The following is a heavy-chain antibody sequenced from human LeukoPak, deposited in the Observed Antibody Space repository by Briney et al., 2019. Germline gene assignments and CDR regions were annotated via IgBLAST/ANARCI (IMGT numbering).Heavy chain of an antibody. V-gene: IGHV2-5*01. CDR3: ARRRLEKGTTVTSAFDY. Sequence: SGPTLVNPTQSLTLTCTFSGFSLSTSGVGVGWIRQPPGKALECLALIYWNDGKDYSPSLRSRLTITKDLPQNQVVLTKTNLDPVDTATYFCARRRLEKGTTVTSAFDYWGQGTLVTVSS. CDR1: GFSLSTSGVG. D-gene: IGHD4-17*01. CDR2: IYWNDGK. J-gene: IGHJ4*02.